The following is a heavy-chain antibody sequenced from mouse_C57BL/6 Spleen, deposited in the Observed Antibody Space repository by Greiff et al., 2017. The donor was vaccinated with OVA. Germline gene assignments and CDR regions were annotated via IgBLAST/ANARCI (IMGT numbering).Heavy chain of an antibody. J-gene: IGHJ2*01. V-gene: IGHV1-26*01. Sequence: VQLQQSGPELVKPGASVKISCKASGYTFTDYYMNWVKQSHGKSLEWIGDINPNNGGTSYKQKFKGKATLTVDKSSSTAYMQLRSLTSEDSAVCYSARGRYDSCYGYLSQGTTLTVSS. D-gene: IGHD1-1*01. CDR1: GYTFTDYY. CDR2: INPNNGGT. CDR3: ARGRYDSCYGY.